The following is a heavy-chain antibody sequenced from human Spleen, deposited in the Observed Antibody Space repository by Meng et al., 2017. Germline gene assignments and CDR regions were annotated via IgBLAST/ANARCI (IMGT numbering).Heavy chain of an antibody. CDR1: GGSFSGYY. CDR3: VRDRSYSSSWYDY. V-gene: IGHV4-34*01. Sequence: SETLSLTCAVYGGSFSGYYWSWIRQPPGKGLEWIGEINHSGSTNYNPSLKSRVTISVDTSKNQFSLKLSSVTAADTAVYYCVRDRSYSSSWYDYWGQGTLVTVSS. D-gene: IGHD6-13*01. J-gene: IGHJ4*02. CDR2: INHSGST.